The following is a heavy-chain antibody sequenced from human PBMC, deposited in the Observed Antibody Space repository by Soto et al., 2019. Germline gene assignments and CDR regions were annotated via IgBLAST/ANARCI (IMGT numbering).Heavy chain of an antibody. J-gene: IGHJ4*02. CDR3: ARGVAAAGWRFDY. CDR2: VYYSGST. D-gene: IGHD6-13*01. CDR1: GGSISSYY. V-gene: IGHV4-59*01. Sequence: PSETLSLTCTVSGGSISSYYWSWIRQPPGKGLEWIGYVYYSGSTNYNPSLKSRVTISVDTSKNQFSLKLSSVTAADTAVYYCARGVAAAGWRFDYWGQGTLVTVSS.